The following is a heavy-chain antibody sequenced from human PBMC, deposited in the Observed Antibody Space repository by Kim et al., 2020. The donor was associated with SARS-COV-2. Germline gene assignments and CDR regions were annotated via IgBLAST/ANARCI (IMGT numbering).Heavy chain of an antibody. Sequence: SETLSLTCAVSGGSISSSNWWSWVRQPPGKGLEWIGEIYHSGSTNYNPSLKSRVTISVDKSKNQFSLKLNSVTAADTAVYFCARDLTSYTNKQAYWGQGTLVTVSS. D-gene: IGHD2-8*01. CDR1: GGSISSSNW. V-gene: IGHV4-4*02. CDR2: IYHSGST. J-gene: IGHJ4*02. CDR3: ARDLTSYTNKQAY.